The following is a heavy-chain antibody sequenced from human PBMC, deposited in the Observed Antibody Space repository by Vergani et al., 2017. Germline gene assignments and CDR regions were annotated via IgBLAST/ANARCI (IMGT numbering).Heavy chain of an antibody. V-gene: IGHV3-11*05. D-gene: IGHD3-9*01. Sequence: QVQLVESGGGLVKPGGSLRLSCAASGFTFSDYYMSWIRQAPGKGLEWVSYISSSSSYTNYADSVKGRFTISRDNAKNSLYLQRNSLRAEDTAVYYCARGGQYYDILTGYYRRHYGMDVWGQGTTVTVSS. CDR3: ARGGQYYDILTGYYRRHYGMDV. CDR2: ISSSSSYT. J-gene: IGHJ6*02. CDR1: GFTFSDYY.